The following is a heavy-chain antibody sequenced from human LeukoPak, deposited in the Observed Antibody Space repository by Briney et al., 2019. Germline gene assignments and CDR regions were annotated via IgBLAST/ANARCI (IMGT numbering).Heavy chain of an antibody. CDR2: INHSGST. V-gene: IGHV4-34*01. CDR3: ARGLLLSARPRWHY. CDR1: EFTFSDYY. Sequence: PGGSLRLSCAVSEFTFSDYYMSRIRQAPGKGLEWIGEINHSGSTNYNPSLKSRVTISVDTSKNQFSLKLSSVTAADTAVYYCARGLLLSARPRWHYWGQGTLVTVSS. D-gene: IGHD5-24*01. J-gene: IGHJ4*02.